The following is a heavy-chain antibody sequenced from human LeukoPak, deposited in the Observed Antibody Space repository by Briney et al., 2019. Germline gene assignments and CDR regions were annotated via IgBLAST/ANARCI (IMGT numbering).Heavy chain of an antibody. CDR1: GGSISSYY. CDR2: IYYSGST. Sequence: SETLSLTCTVSGGSISSYYWSWIRQPPGKGLEWIGHIYYSGSTNYNPSLRSRVTISVDMSKNQFSLKLSSVTAADTAVYYCASLPYCSDTSCPLDSWDQGTLVTVSS. D-gene: IGHD2-2*01. CDR3: ASLPYCSDTSCPLDS. J-gene: IGHJ4*02. V-gene: IGHV4-59*01.